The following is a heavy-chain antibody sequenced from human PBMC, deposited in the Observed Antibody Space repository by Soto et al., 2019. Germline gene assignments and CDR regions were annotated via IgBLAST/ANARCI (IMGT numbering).Heavy chain of an antibody. CDR2: ISAAGDP. CDR3: ARTDRDFYGLDV. V-gene: IGHV3-13*05. CDR1: GFTFRNYD. J-gene: IGHJ6*02. Sequence: EVQLVESGGGLVQPGGSLRLSCEASGFTFRNYDMHWVRQGTGKGLEWVSGISAAGDPDYADSVEGRFTISRENAKNSFSLQMNSLRVGDTAVYYCARTDRDFYGLDVWGQGTKVIASS.